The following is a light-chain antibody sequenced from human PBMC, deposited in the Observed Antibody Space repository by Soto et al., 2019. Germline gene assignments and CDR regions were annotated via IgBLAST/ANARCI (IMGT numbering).Light chain of an antibody. Sequence: QSVLTQPPSASGTPGQRVSISCSGSASNVGSTYVFWYQQVPGTAPTLLIYKNNQRPSGVSDRFSGSKSGTSASLAISGLRVDDEADYYWASWDNDLNGPIFGGGTKVTVL. CDR2: KNN. V-gene: IGLV1-47*01. CDR1: ASNVGSTY. CDR3: ASWDNDLNGPI. J-gene: IGLJ2*01.